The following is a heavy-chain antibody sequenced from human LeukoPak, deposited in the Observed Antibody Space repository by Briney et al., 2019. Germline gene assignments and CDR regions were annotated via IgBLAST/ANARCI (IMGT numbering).Heavy chain of an antibody. Sequence: KAGGSLRLSCAASGFTFSSYSMNWVRQAPGKGLEWVSSISSSSSYIYYADSVKGRFTISRDNAKNSLYLQMNSLRAEDTAVYYCARVRYGGNSGSAFDIWGQGTMVTVSS. V-gene: IGHV3-21*01. CDR1: GFTFSSYS. CDR3: ARVRYGGNSGSAFDI. D-gene: IGHD4-23*01. CDR2: ISSSSSYI. J-gene: IGHJ3*02.